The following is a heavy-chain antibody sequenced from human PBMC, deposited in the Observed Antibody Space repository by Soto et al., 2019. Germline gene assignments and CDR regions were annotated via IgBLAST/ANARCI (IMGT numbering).Heavy chain of an antibody. CDR2: IIPIFGTA. J-gene: IGHJ6*02. CDR1: GGTFSSYA. Sequence: QVQLVQSGAEVKKPGSSVKVSCKASGGTFSSYAITWVRQAPGQGLERMGGIIPIFGTANYAQKFQGRVTITADESTSTAYMELSSLRSEDTAVYYCATEGDGSGSYYYGMDVWGQGTTVTVSS. V-gene: IGHV1-69*12. CDR3: ATEGDGSGSYYYGMDV. D-gene: IGHD3-22*01.